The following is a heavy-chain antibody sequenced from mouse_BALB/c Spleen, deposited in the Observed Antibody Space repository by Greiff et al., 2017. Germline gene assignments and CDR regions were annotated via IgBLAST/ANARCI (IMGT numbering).Heavy chain of an antibody. CDR3: AREGYRGAMDY. D-gene: IGHD2-14*01. Sequence: EVHLVESGGGLVKPGGSLKLSCAASGFTFSDYYMYWVRQTPEKRLEWVATISDGGSYTYYPDSVKGRFTISRDNAKNNLYLQMSSLKSEDTAMYYCAREGYRGAMDYWGQGTSVTVSS. CDR2: ISDGGSYT. CDR1: GFTFSDYY. V-gene: IGHV5-4*02. J-gene: IGHJ4*01.